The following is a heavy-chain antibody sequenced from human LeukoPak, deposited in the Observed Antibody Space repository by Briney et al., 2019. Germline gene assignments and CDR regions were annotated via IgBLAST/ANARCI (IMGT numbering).Heavy chain of an antibody. CDR2: INHSGST. CDR3: ARGLRRASSSTTQPAQNWFDP. V-gene: IGHV4-34*01. CDR1: GGSFSGYY. D-gene: IGHD2-2*01. J-gene: IGHJ5*02. Sequence: SETLSLTCAVYGGSFSGYYWSWIRQPPGKGLEWIGEINHSGSTNYNPSLKSRVTISVDTSKNQFSLKLSFVTAADTAVYYCARGLRRASSSTTQPAQNWFDPRGQGTLVTVSS.